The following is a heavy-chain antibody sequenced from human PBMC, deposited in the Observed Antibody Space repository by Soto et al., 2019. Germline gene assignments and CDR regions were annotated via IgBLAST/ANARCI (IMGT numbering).Heavy chain of an antibody. V-gene: IGHV4-59*01. J-gene: IGHJ4*02. CDR2: IFYSGTT. D-gene: IGHD2-8*02. CDR1: GGSISSYY. CDR3: ARDKITGLFDY. Sequence: SETLSLTCSVSGGSISSYYWSWIRQPPGKGLEWIGYIFYSGTTNYNPSLKSRVTISVDTSKNQFSLRLNSVTAADTAVYYCARDKITGLFDYWGQGTLVTVSS.